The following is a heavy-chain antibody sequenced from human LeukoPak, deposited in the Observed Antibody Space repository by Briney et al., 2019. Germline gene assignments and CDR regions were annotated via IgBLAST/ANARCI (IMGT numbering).Heavy chain of an antibody. CDR1: GGSISPYY. CDR2: IYHTGTT. J-gene: IGHJ4*02. V-gene: IGHV4-59*08. Sequence: SETLSLTCTVSGGSISPYYWAWFRQPPGKGLEYIGDIYHTGTTSYSPSLQSRLTISLDTSKSQFSLRLTSVTAADAAIYYCAGLRAYKTTHQYFFDYWGQGTLVTVSS. D-gene: IGHD3-16*01. CDR3: AGLRAYKTTHQYFFDY.